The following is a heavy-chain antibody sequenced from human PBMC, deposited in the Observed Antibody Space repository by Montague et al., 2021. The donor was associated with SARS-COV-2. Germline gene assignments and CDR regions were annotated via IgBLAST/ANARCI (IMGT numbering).Heavy chain of an antibody. D-gene: IGHD1-26*01. V-gene: IGHV2-70*20. Sequence: PALVKPTQTLTLTSTFSGFSLSTSGICVSWVRQPPGKALEWLALXDRDDEYYNTSLKTRLIISKDTSKNQVVLTLTNMDPVDTATYFCARGIGWRSRVIFDPWGQGTLVTVSS. J-gene: IGHJ5*02. CDR3: ARGIGWRSRVIFDP. CDR2: XDRDDE. CDR1: GFSLSTSGIC.